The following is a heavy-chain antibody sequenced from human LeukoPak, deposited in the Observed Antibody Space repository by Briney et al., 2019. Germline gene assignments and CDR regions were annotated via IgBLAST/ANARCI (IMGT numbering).Heavy chain of an antibody. J-gene: IGHJ4*02. Sequence: ASVKVSCKASGYTFTSYYMHWGRQAPGQGLEWMGWIDTSNGATNYAQKFQGRVTISRDTSIGTAYMELPNLISDDTAIYYCASEANCNGSRCSLQRVASWGQGTLVTASS. D-gene: IGHD2-15*01. V-gene: IGHV1-2*02. CDR3: ASEANCNGSRCSLQRVAS. CDR1: GYTFTSYY. CDR2: IDTSNGAT.